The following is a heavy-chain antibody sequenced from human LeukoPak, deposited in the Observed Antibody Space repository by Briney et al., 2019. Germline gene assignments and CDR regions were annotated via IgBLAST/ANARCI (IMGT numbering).Heavy chain of an antibody. CDR2: IYYSGST. CDR3: ARDGYSAMGYYYYGMDV. V-gene: IGHV4-31*03. J-gene: IGHJ6*02. D-gene: IGHD5-12*01. CDR1: GGSISSGGYY. Sequence: PSQTLSHTCTVSGGSISSGGYYWSWIRQHPGKGLEWIGYIYYSGSTYYNPSLKSRVTISVDTSKNQFSLKLSSVTAADTAVYYCARDGYSAMGYYYYGMDVWGQGTTVTVSS.